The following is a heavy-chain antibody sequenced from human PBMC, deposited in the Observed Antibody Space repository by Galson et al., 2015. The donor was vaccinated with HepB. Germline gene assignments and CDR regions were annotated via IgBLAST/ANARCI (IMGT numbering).Heavy chain of an antibody. D-gene: IGHD1-14*01. CDR3: AKELSGGPGP. Sequence: SLRLSCAASGFTFSSYGMHWVRQAPGKGLEWVAVISYDGSNEYYADSVKGRFTISRDNSKNTLYLQMNSLRAEDTAVYYCAKELSGGPGPWGQGTLVTVSS. J-gene: IGHJ5*02. V-gene: IGHV3-30*18. CDR2: ISYDGSNE. CDR1: GFTFSSYG.